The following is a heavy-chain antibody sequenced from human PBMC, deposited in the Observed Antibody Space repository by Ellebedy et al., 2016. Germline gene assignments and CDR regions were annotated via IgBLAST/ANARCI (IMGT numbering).Heavy chain of an antibody. J-gene: IGHJ4*02. V-gene: IGHV3-7*01. CDR3: AGGSGWLCDQ. Sequence: GGSLRLSCAASGSTLSTYWLSWFRQAPGKGLEWVANIKQDGSQKEYVDSVKGRFTISRDNAKNSLYLQMNSLRADDTAVYYCAGGSGWLCDQWGQGTLVTVS. CDR1: GSTLSTYW. D-gene: IGHD6-19*01. CDR2: IKQDGSQK.